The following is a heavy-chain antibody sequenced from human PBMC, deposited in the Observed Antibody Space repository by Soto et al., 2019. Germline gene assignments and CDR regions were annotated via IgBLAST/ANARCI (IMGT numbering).Heavy chain of an antibody. Sequence: EVQLVESGGGLVQPGGSLRLSCAASGFTFSSFTMNWVRQAPGKGLEWISYITSSSGTIYYADSVKGRFTISSDNAKNSLYLQMNSLRAEDTAVYYCARGGGSSSWNFDSWGQGTRVTVSS. J-gene: IGHJ4*02. CDR1: GFTFSSFT. CDR2: ITSSSGTI. CDR3: ARGGGSSSWNFDS. D-gene: IGHD6-13*01. V-gene: IGHV3-48*01.